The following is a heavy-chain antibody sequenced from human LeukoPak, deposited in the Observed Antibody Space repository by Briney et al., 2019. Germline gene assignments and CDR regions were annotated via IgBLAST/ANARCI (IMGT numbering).Heavy chain of an antibody. CDR1: GGSISSYY. Sequence: SETLSLTCTVSGGSISSYYWSWIRQPPGKGLEWIGYIYYSGSTNYNPSLKRRVTISVDTSKNQFSLKLSSVTAADTAVYYCASAYCGGDCYSNWFDPWGQGTLVTVSS. J-gene: IGHJ5*02. D-gene: IGHD2-21*02. V-gene: IGHV4-59*01. CDR3: ASAYCGGDCYSNWFDP. CDR2: IYYSGST.